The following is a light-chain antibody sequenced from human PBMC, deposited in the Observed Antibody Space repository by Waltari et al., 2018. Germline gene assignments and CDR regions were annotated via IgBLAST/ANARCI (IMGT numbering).Light chain of an antibody. J-gene: IGLJ1*01. CDR3: QVWDSSSKYI. V-gene: IGLV3-21*02. CDR2: ADS. Sequence: SYELTQPHSVSVSPGQTARITCGGDNIGSKSVQWYQQKPPQAHVLVIYADSERPSGIPERFSGSNSGNTATLTISGVEAGDEADYYCQVWDSSSKYIFGAGTRLTVL. CDR1: NIGSKS.